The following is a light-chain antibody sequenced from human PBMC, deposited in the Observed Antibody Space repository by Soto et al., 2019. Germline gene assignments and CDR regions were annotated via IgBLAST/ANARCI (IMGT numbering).Light chain of an antibody. Sequence: DIQMTQSPSSVSATVGDRVTITCRASQGISSSLAWYQQKPGKAPKLLIYAASSLQSGVPSRFSGSGSGTDLTLTISSRQSDDFATYYCQQANSFPFTFGPGTKVDIK. V-gene: IGKV1-12*01. J-gene: IGKJ3*01. CDR3: QQANSFPFT. CDR1: QGISSS. CDR2: AAS.